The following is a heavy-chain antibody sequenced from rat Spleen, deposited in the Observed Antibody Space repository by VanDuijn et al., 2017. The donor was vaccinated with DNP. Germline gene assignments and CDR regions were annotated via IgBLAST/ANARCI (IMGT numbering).Heavy chain of an antibody. Sequence: EVQLVESGGGLVQPGRSLKLSCAASGFTFSAYWMFWIRQAPGKGLEWVASIKTGGGSTYYRDSVKGRFTISRDNAKSTLYLQMESLRSEETATYCCTTSEAYTTDAWGQGTSVTVSS. D-gene: IGHD1-6*01. J-gene: IGHJ4*01. V-gene: IGHV5-20*01. CDR2: IKTGGGST. CDR1: GFTFSAYW. CDR3: TTSEAYTTDA.